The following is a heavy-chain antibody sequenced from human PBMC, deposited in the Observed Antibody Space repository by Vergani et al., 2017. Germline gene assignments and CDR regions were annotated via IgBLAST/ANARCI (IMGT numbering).Heavy chain of an antibody. Sequence: QVQLVPSGAEVKKPGASVKVSCKASGYTFTSYGISWVRQAPGQGLEWMGWISANNGNTNYAQKLQGRVTMTTDKSTSTAYLELRSLRSDDTAVYYCAREGPLAVAGTMVYWGQGTLVTVSS. CDR3: AREGPLAVAGTMVY. CDR1: GYTFTSYG. J-gene: IGHJ4*02. CDR2: ISANNGNT. D-gene: IGHD6-19*01. V-gene: IGHV1-18*01.